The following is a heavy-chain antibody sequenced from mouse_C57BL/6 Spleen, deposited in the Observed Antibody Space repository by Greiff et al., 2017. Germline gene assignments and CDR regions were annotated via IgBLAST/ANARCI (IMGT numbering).Heavy chain of an antibody. Sequence: QVQLQQSGAELVRPGASVTLSCKASGYTFTDYEMHWVKQTPVHGLEWIGAIDPETGGTAYNQKFKGKAILTADKTSSTAYMELRSLTSDDAAVYCCTSTVVDFDYWGQGTTLTVSS. CDR3: TSTVVDFDY. J-gene: IGHJ2*01. CDR2: IDPETGGT. V-gene: IGHV1-15*01. CDR1: GYTFTDYE. D-gene: IGHD1-1*01.